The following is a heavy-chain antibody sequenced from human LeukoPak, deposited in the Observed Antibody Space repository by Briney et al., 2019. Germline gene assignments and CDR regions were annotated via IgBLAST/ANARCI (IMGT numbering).Heavy chain of an antibody. CDR3: ARDIPPPGTYYYDSSGYYYGQDY. D-gene: IGHD3-22*01. Sequence: ASVKVSCKASGYTFTSYYMHWVRQAPGQGLEWMGIINPSVGSTSYAQKFQGRVTMTRDTSTSTVYMELSSLRSEDTAVYYCARDIPPPGTYYYDSSGYYYGQDYWGQGTLVTVSS. CDR2: INPSVGST. CDR1: GYTFTSYY. V-gene: IGHV1-46*01. J-gene: IGHJ4*02.